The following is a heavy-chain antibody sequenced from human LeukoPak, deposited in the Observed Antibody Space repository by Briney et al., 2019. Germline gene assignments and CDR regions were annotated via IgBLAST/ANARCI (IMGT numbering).Heavy chain of an antibody. CDR3: ARDKSWLDP. J-gene: IGHJ5*02. D-gene: IGHD5-12*01. Sequence: SETLSLTCTVSGGSMGSYYWAWIRQPAGKGLEWIGRIYSAGTTTYNPALKSRVTMSIDMSKNQFSLTLRSMTAADTAVYYCARDKSWLDPWGQGTLVTVSS. V-gene: IGHV4-4*07. CDR1: GGSMGSYY. CDR2: IYSAGTT.